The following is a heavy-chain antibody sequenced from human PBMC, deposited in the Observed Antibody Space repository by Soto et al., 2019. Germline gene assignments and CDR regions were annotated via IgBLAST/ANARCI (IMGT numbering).Heavy chain of an antibody. Sequence: GGSLRLSCAASGFTFDDYAMHWVRQAPGKGLEWVSGISWNSGSIGYADSVKGRFTISRDNAKNSLYLQMNSLRAEDTALYYCAKDPYYDFWSGLNYFDYWGQGTLVTVSS. CDR3: AKDPYYDFWSGLNYFDY. J-gene: IGHJ4*02. CDR2: ISWNSGSI. V-gene: IGHV3-9*01. D-gene: IGHD3-3*01. CDR1: GFTFDDYA.